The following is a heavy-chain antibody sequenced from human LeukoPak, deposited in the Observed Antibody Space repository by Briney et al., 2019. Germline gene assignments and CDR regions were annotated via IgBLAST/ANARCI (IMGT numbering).Heavy chain of an antibody. V-gene: IGHV3-30*18. CDR1: GFTFSYYG. Sequence: GGSLRLSCATSGFTFSYYGIHWVRQAPGKGLEWVAVISYDGSDKYYADSVKGRFTISRDNSKNTLYLQMNSLRAEDTAVYYCAKDITRYGGNAVDYWGQGTLVTVSS. J-gene: IGHJ4*02. CDR2: ISYDGSDK. D-gene: IGHD4-23*01. CDR3: AKDITRYGGNAVDY.